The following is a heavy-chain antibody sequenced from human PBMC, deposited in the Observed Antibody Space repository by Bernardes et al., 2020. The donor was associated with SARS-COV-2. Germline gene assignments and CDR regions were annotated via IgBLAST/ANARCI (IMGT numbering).Heavy chain of an antibody. CDR2: IYPRDSDT. V-gene: IGHV5-51*01. CDR1: GYSITHYW. Sequence: GASLKISCEASGYSITHYWIAWVRPIPGKGLEWMGVIYPRDSDTRYSPSFQGHVTISADKSINTAYLQWSSLKASDTAIYYCATSNVAAADKYYFEYWGQGTQVTVSS. CDR3: ATSNVAAADKYYFEY. D-gene: IGHD6-13*01. J-gene: IGHJ4*02.